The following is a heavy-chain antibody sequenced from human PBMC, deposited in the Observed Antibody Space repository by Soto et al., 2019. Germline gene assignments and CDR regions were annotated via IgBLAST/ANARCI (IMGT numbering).Heavy chain of an antibody. D-gene: IGHD3-22*01. Sequence: PGGSLRLSCAASGFTVSSNYMSWVRQAPGKGLEWVSVIYSGGSTYYADSVKGRFTISRDNSKNTLYLQMNSLRAEDTAVYYCARKYYYDSSGYYRNNYFDYWGQGTLVTVSS. V-gene: IGHV3-66*01. CDR3: ARKYYYDSSGYYRNNYFDY. CDR2: IYSGGST. J-gene: IGHJ4*02. CDR1: GFTVSSNY.